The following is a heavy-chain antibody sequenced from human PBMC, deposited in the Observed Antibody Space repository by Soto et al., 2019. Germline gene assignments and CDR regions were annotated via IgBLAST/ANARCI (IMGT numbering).Heavy chain of an antibody. J-gene: IGHJ6*02. CDR1: GGSFSGYY. D-gene: IGHD3-3*01. V-gene: IGHV4-34*01. CDR3: ARGNYDFWSGYRKYYYGMDV. Sequence: SETLSLTCAVYGGSFSGYYWSWIRQPPGKGLEWIGEINHSGSTNYNPSLKSRVTISVDTSKNQFSLKLSSVTAADTAVHYCARGNYDFWSGYRKYYYGMDVWGQGTTVTV. CDR2: INHSGST.